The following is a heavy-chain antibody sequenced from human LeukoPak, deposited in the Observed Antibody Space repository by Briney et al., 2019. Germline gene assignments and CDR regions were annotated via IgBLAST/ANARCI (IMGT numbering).Heavy chain of an antibody. CDR3: ATSTRPYYYYGMDV. CDR1: GGTFSSYA. J-gene: IGHJ6*02. V-gene: IGHV1-69*13. Sequence: ASVKVSCKATGGTFSSYAISWVRQAPGQGLEWMGGIIPIFGTANYAQKFQGRVTITADESTSTAYMELRSLRSDDTAVYYCATSTRPYYYYGMDVWGQGTAVTVSS. D-gene: IGHD3-3*02. CDR2: IIPIFGTA.